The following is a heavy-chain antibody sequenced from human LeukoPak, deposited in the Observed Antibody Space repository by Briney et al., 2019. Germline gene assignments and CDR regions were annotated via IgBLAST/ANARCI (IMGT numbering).Heavy chain of an antibody. CDR3: SRGPIQLWVHNGMDV. Sequence: PGRSLRPSCTTSGFTLGDHAMSGGRQAPGKGLEGVGFIRNDAYRGKTEYAASVKSRFTISREDSRSIVYLQMTGLKSEETGIYYCSRGPIQLWVHNGMDVWGQGTTVTVSS. J-gene: IGHJ6*02. CDR1: GFTLGDHA. V-gene: IGHV3-49*04. CDR2: IRNDAYRGKT. D-gene: IGHD5-18*01.